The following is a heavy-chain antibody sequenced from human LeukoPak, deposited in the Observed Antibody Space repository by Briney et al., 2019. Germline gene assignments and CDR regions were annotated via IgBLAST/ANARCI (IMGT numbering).Heavy chain of an antibody. CDR2: INPNSGGT. CDR1: GYTFTNYF. D-gene: IGHD3-3*01. CDR3: ARDEAYYDFWSGYYTGSWFDP. J-gene: IGHJ5*02. V-gene: IGHV1-2*02. Sequence: ASVKVSCKASGYTFTNYFIHWVRQGPGQGLEWMGWINPNSGGTHFAQKFQGRVTMTRDTSISTAYMELSRLRSDDTAVYYCARDEAYYDFWSGYYTGSWFDPWGQGTLVTVSS.